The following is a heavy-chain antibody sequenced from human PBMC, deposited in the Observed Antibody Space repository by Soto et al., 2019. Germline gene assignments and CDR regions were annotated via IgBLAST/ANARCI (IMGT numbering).Heavy chain of an antibody. Sequence: PSETLSLTCAVSGGSISSGGYSWSWIRQPPGTGLEWIGYIYHSGSTYYNPSLKSRVTISVDRSKNQFSLKLSSVTAADTAVYYCARGNFWSGYYYYYGMDVWGQGTTVTVSS. CDR1: GGSISSGGYS. D-gene: IGHD3-3*01. CDR2: IYHSGST. CDR3: ARGNFWSGYYYYYGMDV. J-gene: IGHJ6*02. V-gene: IGHV4-30-2*01.